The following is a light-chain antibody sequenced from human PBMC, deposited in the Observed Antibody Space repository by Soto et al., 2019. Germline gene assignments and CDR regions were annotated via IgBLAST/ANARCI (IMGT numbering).Light chain of an antibody. CDR2: SNN. CDR3: AAWHDTLNGQV. Sequence: QSVLTQPPSASGTPGQRVTISCSGSTSNIGSFTVNWYQQLPGAAPKLLIYSNNQRPSGVPDRFSGSKSGTSASLAISGLQSEDEADYYCAAWHDTLNGQVFGAGPKLPS. J-gene: IGLJ2*01. CDR1: TSNIGSFT. V-gene: IGLV1-44*01.